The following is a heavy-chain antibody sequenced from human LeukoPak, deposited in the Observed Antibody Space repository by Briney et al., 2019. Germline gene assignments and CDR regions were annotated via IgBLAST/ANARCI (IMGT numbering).Heavy chain of an antibody. CDR3: ARMSGSGSYSKAFLDY. J-gene: IGHJ4*02. V-gene: IGHV3-21*01. Sequence: GGSLRLSCAASGFTFSSYSMNWVRQAPGKGLEWVSPISSSTYIYYADSVKGRFTISRDNAENSLYLQMNSLRAEDTAVYYCARMSGSGSYSKAFLDYWGQGSLVTVSS. CDR1: GFTFSSYS. D-gene: IGHD3-10*01. CDR2: ISSSTYI.